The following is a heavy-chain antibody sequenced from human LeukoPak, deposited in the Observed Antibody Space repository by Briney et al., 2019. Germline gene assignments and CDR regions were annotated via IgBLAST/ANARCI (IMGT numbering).Heavy chain of an antibody. CDR2: INTSGRT. J-gene: IGHJ4*02. D-gene: IGHD6-13*01. V-gene: IGHV4-61*02. Sequence: SETLSLTCTVSGGSISSGSYYWSWIRQPAGKGLEWIGRINTSGRTDYNPPLKSRVTISVDTSKNQFSLKLSSVTAADTAVYYCARDWGSSWTGDYWGQGTLVTVSS. CDR1: GGSISSGSYY. CDR3: ARDWGSSWTGDY.